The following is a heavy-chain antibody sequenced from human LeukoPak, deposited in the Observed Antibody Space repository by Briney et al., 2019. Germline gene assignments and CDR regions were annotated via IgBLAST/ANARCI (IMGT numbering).Heavy chain of an antibody. J-gene: IGHJ4*02. CDR3: ARVSSGSDFDY. CDR1: GFTVSSNY. D-gene: IGHD1-26*01. Sequence: QPGGSLRLSCAASGFTVSSNYMSWVRQAPGKGLEWVSVIYSGGSTYYADSVKGRFTISRDNSKNTLYLQMNSLRAEDTAVYYCARVSSGSDFDYWGQGTLVTVSS. V-gene: IGHV3-53*01. CDR2: IYSGGST.